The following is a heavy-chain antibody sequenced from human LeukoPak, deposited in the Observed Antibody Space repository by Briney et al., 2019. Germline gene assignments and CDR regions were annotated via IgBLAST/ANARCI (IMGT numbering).Heavy chain of an antibody. D-gene: IGHD3-22*01. CDR2: IIPIFGTA. J-gene: IGHJ4*02. CDR3: ARDSAGYYYDSSGYYAFDY. V-gene: IGHV1-69*13. Sequence: ASVKVSCKASGGTFSSYAISWVRQAPGQGLEWMGGIIPIFGTANYAQKFQGRVTITADESASTAYMELSSLRSEDTAVYYCARDSAGYYYDSSGYYAFDYWGQGTLVTVSS. CDR1: GGTFSSYA.